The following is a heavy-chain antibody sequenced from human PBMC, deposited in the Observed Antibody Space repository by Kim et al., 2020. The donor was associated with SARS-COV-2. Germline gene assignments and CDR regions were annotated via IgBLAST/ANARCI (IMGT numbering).Heavy chain of an antibody. Sequence: GGSLRLSCAASGFTFSNYWMSWVRQAPGKGLEWVANINQDGSEKYYVDSVKGRFIISRDNAKNSLYVQMNSLRAEDAAVYYCARIPCCGTGWTFDHWGQGTLVTVPS. CDR3: ARIPCCGTGWTFDH. CDR2: INQDGSEK. V-gene: IGHV3-7*01. D-gene: IGHD6-19*01. CDR1: GFTFSNYW. J-gene: IGHJ4*02.